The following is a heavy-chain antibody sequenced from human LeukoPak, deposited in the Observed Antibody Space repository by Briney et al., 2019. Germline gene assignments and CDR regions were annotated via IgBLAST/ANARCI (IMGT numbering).Heavy chain of an antibody. CDR1: GFTFSSYS. D-gene: IGHD2-15*01. Sequence: GGSLRLSCAASGFTFSSYSMNWVRQAPGKGLEWVSAISGSGGSTYYADSVKGRFTISRDNSKNTLYLQMNSLRAEDTAVYYCAKVEGCSGGSCYSPQPGFFDYWGQGTLVTVSS. CDR2: ISGSGGST. CDR3: AKVEGCSGGSCYSPQPGFFDY. V-gene: IGHV3-23*01. J-gene: IGHJ4*02.